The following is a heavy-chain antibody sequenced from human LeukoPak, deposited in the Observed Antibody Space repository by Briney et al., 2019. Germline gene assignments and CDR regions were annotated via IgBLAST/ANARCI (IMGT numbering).Heavy chain of an antibody. D-gene: IGHD6-13*01. CDR1: GFTFGDYA. J-gene: IGHJ4*02. Sequence: GRSLRLSCTASGFTFGDYAMSWVRQAPGKGLEWVGFIRSKAYGGTTEYAASVKGRFTISRDGSKSIAYLQMNSLKTEDTAVYYCRGIAAAGRFDYWGQGTLVTVSS. V-gene: IGHV3-49*04. CDR3: RGIAAAGRFDY. CDR2: IRSKAYGGTT.